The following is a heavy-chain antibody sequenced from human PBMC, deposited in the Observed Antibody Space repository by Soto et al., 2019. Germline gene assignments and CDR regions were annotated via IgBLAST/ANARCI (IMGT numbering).Heavy chain of an antibody. D-gene: IGHD5-12*01. CDR2: IIPILGIA. V-gene: IGHV1-69*08. CDR1: GGTFSSYT. J-gene: IGHJ3*02. CDR3: ARDESGYAPRAFDI. Sequence: QVQLVQSGAEVKKPGSSVKVSCKASGGTFSSYTISWVRQAPGQGLEWMGRIIPILGIANYAQKFQGRVTITADKSTSTADMELSSLRSEDTAVYYWARDESGYAPRAFDIWGQGTMVTVSS.